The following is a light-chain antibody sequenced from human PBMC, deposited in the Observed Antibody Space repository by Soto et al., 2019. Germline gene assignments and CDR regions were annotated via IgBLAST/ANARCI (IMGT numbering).Light chain of an antibody. V-gene: IGLV2-11*01. CDR1: SSDVGNYNY. Sequence: QSALTQPRSVSGSPGQSVTISCTGTSSDVGNYNYVSWYQHHPGKAPKLMIYDVSKRPSGVPDRLSASKSGNTASLTISGLQTEDEADYYCCSYAGSYTGVFGGGTKLTVL. CDR3: CSYAGSYTGV. J-gene: IGLJ3*02. CDR2: DVS.